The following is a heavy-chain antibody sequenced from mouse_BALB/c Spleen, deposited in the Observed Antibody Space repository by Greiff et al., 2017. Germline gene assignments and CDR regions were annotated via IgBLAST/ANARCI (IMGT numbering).Heavy chain of an antibody. V-gene: IGHV5-6-2*01. J-gene: IGHJ1*01. CDR1: GFTFSSYY. CDR3: ARHEPYWYCDV. CDR2: INSNGGSN. Sequence: EVMLVESGGGLVKLGGSLKLSCAASGFTFSSYYMSWVRQTPEKRLELVAAINSNGGSNYYPDTVKGRFTISRDNAKNTLYLQLSRLKSEDTALVYCARHEPYWYCDVGGAGTMVTGSA.